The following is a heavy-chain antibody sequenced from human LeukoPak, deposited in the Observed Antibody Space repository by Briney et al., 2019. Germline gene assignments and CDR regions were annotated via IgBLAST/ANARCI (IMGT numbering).Heavy chain of an antibody. CDR2: ISGSGRGYST. CDR1: GFPFSTYA. Sequence: GGSLRLSCAASGFPFSTYALSWVRQAPGKGLEWVSAISGSGRGYSTYYADSVKGRFTISRDNAKNTLYLQMNSLRDEDTAVYYCGRGASGSYYLDYWGQGALVTVSS. J-gene: IGHJ4*02. V-gene: IGHV3-23*01. CDR3: GRGASGSYYLDY. D-gene: IGHD1-26*01.